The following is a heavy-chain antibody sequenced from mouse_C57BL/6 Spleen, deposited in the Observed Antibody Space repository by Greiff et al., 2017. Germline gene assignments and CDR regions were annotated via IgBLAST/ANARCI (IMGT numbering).Heavy chain of an antibody. CDR3: ARGAYYYGSSSWYFDV. V-gene: IGHV1-9*01. D-gene: IGHD1-1*01. CDR1: GYTFTGYW. CDR2: ILPGSGST. J-gene: IGHJ1*03. Sequence: QVQLQQSGAELMKPGASVKLSCKATGYTFTGYWIEWVKQRPGHGLEWIGEILPGSGSTNYNEKFKGKATFTADTASNTAYMQLSSLTTEDSAIYYCARGAYYYGSSSWYFDVWGTGTTVTVSS.